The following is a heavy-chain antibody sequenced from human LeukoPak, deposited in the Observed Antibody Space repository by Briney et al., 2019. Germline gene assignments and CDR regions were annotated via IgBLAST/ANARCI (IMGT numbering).Heavy chain of an antibody. CDR3: ARDNWGGQWLSAYYFDY. V-gene: IGHV3-48*01. J-gene: IGHJ4*02. CDR1: GFTFSSYS. CDR2: ISSSSSTI. D-gene: IGHD6-19*01. Sequence: GGSLRLSCAASGFTFSSYSMNWVRQAPGKGLEWVSYISSSSSTIYYADSVKGRFTISRDNAKNSLYLQMNSLRAEDTAVYYCARDNWGGQWLSAYYFDYWGQGTLVTVSS.